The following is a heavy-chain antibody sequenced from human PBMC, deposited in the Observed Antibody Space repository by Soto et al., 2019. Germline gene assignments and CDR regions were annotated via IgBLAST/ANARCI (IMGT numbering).Heavy chain of an antibody. CDR3: ARTPTP. D-gene: IGHD1-26*01. Sequence: TLSLTCAVSGGSIISGGYSWSWIRQPPGKGLEWIGYIYHSGSTYYNPSLKSRVTISVDRSKNQFSLKLSSVTAADTAVYYCARTPTPWGQGTLVTVSS. J-gene: IGHJ5*02. CDR2: IYHSGST. V-gene: IGHV4-30-2*01. CDR1: GGSIISGGYS.